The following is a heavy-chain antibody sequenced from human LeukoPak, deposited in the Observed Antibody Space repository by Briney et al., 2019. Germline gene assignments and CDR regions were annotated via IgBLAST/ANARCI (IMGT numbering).Heavy chain of an antibody. CDR1: GFTFSSYG. CDR2: ISGSGGST. V-gene: IGHV3-23*01. J-gene: IGHJ6*02. Sequence: GGTLRLSCAASGFTFSSYGMSWVRQAPGKGLEWVSAISGSGGSTYYADSVGGRFTISRDNFKNTLYLQMNSLTAEDTAIYYCAKGKSLPHYYYYGMDVWGQGTTVTASS. CDR3: AKGKSLPHYYYYGMDV.